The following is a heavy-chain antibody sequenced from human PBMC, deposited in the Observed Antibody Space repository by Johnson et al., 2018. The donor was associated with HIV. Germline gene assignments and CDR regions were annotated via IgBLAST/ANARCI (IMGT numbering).Heavy chain of an antibody. Sequence: MQLVESGGGVVQPGRSLRLSCVASGFRFSSYAVHWVRQAPGKGLEWVAVISYDGSNKYYADSVKGRFTISRDNSKNTMYLQMNGLRAEDTGLYYCVRDQGYYDSSGYPDAFDIWGQGTMVTVSS. CDR2: ISYDGSNK. CDR1: GFRFSSYA. CDR3: VRDQGYYDSSGYPDAFDI. J-gene: IGHJ3*02. D-gene: IGHD3-22*01. V-gene: IGHV3-30*14.